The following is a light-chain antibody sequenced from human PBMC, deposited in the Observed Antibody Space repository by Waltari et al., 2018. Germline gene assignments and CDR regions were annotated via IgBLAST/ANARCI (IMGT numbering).Light chain of an antibody. CDR2: DAS. Sequence: EIVLTKSPATLSLSPGERATLSCRASQTIGSHLAWYQQKPGQAPRLLIFDASNRATGIPARFSGSGSGTDFTLTISSLEPEDFAVYFCHQRSQWPLTFGGGTKVEIK. CDR3: HQRSQWPLT. CDR1: QTIGSH. V-gene: IGKV3-11*01. J-gene: IGKJ4*01.